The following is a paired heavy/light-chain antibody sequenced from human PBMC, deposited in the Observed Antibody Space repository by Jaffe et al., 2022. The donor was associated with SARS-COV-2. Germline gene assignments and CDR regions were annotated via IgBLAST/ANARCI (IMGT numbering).Light chain of an antibody. CDR2: AAF. V-gene: IGKV1-39*01. Sequence: DIQMTQSPSSLSASVGDRVTITCRASQSISSYLNWYQQKPGKAPKLLVYAAFTLQSGVPSRFSGSGSGTDFTLTISSLQPEDFATYYCQQSYNNPYTFGQGTKLEIK. CDR3: QQSYNNPYT. J-gene: IGKJ2*01. CDR1: QSISSY.
Heavy chain of an antibody. V-gene: IGHV3-30*04. CDR2: ISYDGSDK. CDR3: ARDGETDFDILAGLPHFWDY. CDR1: GFPFTGYT. D-gene: IGHD3-9*01. Sequence: QVQLVESGGGVVQPGRSLRLSCAASGFPFTGYTMHWVRQAPGKGLEWVALISYDGSDKYYADSVKGRFTISRDNSKNTLYLQMDSLTSEDTALYYCARDGETDFDILAGLPHFWDYWGQGTLVTVSS. J-gene: IGHJ4*02.